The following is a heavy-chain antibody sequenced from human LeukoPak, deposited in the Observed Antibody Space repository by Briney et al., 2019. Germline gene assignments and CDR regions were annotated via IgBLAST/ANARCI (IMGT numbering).Heavy chain of an antibody. CDR1: GGSISNYY. Sequence: PSETLSLTCAVSGGSISNYYWSWIRQPPGKGLEWIGYIYYNGSTNYNPSLKSRVTISVDTSNNHFALKLNSVTAADTAVYCCAKSNGYGLIDIWGQGTMVTVSS. J-gene: IGHJ3*02. D-gene: IGHD3-22*01. CDR2: IYYNGST. CDR3: AKSNGYGLIDI. V-gene: IGHV4-59*12.